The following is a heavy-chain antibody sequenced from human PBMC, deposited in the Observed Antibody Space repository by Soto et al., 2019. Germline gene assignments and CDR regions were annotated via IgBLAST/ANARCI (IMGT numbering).Heavy chain of an antibody. CDR1: GFTFSSYS. V-gene: IGHV3-21*01. Sequence: GGSLRLSCAASGFTFSSYSMNWVRQAPGKGLEWVSSISSSSSYIYYADSVKGRFTISRDNAKNSLYLQMNSLRAEDTAVYYCARDEHFTIPYGMDVWGQGTTVTVSS. J-gene: IGHJ6*02. D-gene: IGHD3-3*01. CDR2: ISSSSSYI. CDR3: ARDEHFTIPYGMDV.